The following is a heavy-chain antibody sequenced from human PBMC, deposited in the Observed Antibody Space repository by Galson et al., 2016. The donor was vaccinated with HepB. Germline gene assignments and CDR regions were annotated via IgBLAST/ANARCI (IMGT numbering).Heavy chain of an antibody. J-gene: IGHJ4*02. V-gene: IGHV3-48*02. Sequence: SLRLSCAASGFSFNTYWMNWPRQAPGKGLEWVSYITGSSDFIKYADSVKGRFTVSRDNAKNSVYLHMNSLRDEDTAVYFCARNMLRAAYFDYWSQGTLVTVSS. CDR3: ARNMLRAAYFDY. D-gene: IGHD2-15*01. CDR1: GFSFNTYW. CDR2: ITGSSDFI.